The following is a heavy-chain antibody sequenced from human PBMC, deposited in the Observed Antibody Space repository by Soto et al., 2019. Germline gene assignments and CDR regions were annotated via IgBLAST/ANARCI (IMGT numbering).Heavy chain of an antibody. Sequence: GGSLRLSCVASGFTFNNYGMHWVRQAPGKGLEWVAVIWKDGSRKYYGDSVKGRFTISRDNSKNTLYLQMNSLIGEDTAVYFCAKDDHSGYLYDALDVWGQGTVVTVSS. D-gene: IGHD6-13*01. CDR3: AKDDHSGYLYDALDV. J-gene: IGHJ3*01. CDR1: GFTFNNYG. CDR2: IWKDGSRK. V-gene: IGHV3-33*06.